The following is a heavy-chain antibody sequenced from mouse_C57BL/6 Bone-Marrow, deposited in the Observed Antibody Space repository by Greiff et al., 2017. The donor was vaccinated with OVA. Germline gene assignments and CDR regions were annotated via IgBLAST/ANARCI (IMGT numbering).Heavy chain of an antibody. CDR3: ARPGDYDGDWFAY. CDR2: FHPYNDDT. CDR1: GYTFTTYP. V-gene: IGHV1-47*01. D-gene: IGHD2-4*01. Sequence: VQLQQSGAELVKPGASVKMSCKASGYTFTTYPIEWMKQIHGKSLEWIGNFHPYNDDTKYNEKFKGKATLTVEKSSSTVYLELSRLTSDDSAVYYCARPGDYDGDWFAYWGQGTLVTVSA. J-gene: IGHJ3*01.